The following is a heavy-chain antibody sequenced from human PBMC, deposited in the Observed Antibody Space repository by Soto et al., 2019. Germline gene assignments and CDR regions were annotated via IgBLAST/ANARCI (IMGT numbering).Heavy chain of an antibody. V-gene: IGHV1-69*06. J-gene: IGHJ5*02. CDR1: GVRFGSKA. D-gene: IGHD2-2*01. Sequence: GASVECTLQASGVRFGSKARLWVRQAPGKRLEWMGGSIPIFGTANYAQKFQGRGTITADKYTSTAYMELSSLRSEDTAVYYCARSKGTVSSTRGYNCFDPWGQGTLVTGSS. CDR2: SIPIFGTA. CDR3: ARSKGTVSSTRGYNCFDP.